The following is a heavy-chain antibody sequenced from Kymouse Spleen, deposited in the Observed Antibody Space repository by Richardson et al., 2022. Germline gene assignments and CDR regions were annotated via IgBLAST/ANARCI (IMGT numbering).Heavy chain of an antibody. V-gene: IGHV3-33*01. J-gene: IGHJ6*02. CDR1: GFTFSSYG. Sequence: QVQLVESGGGVVQPGRSLRLSCAASGFTFSSYGMHWVRQAPGKGLEWVAVIWYDGSNKYYADSVKGRFTISRDNSKNTLYLQMNSLRAEDTAVYYCARESLVGATTYYYGMDVWGQGTTVTVSS. CDR2: IWYDGSNK. D-gene: IGHD1-26*01. CDR3: ARESLVGATTYYYGMDV.